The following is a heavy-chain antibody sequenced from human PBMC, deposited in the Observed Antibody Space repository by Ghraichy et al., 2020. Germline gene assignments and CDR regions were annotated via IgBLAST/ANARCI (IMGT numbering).Heavy chain of an antibody. J-gene: IGHJ4*02. CDR1: GFTFSSYS. D-gene: IGHD7-27*01. CDR2: ISSSSSYI. CDR3: ARGVGLTGVQDY. V-gene: IGHV3-21*01. Sequence: GGSLRLSCAASGFTFSSYSMNWVRQAPGKGLEWVSSISSSSSYIYYADSVKGRFTISRDNAKNSLYLQMNSLRAEDTAVYYCARGVGLTGVQDYWGQGTLVTVSS.